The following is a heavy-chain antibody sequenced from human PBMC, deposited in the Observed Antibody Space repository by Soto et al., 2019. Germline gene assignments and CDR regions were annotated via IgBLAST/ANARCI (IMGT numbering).Heavy chain of an antibody. V-gene: IGHV1-46*01. CDR3: ARMWTNGSGSKKDQNYYYYYGMVV. Sequence: GASVKVSCKASGYTFTSYYMHWVRQAPGQGLEWMGIINPSGGSTSYAQKFQGRVTMTRDTSTSTVYMELSSLRSEDTAVYYCARMWTNGSGSKKDQNYYYYYGMVVWGQGTTVTVSS. CDR2: INPSGGST. CDR1: GYTFTSYY. D-gene: IGHD3-10*01. J-gene: IGHJ6*02.